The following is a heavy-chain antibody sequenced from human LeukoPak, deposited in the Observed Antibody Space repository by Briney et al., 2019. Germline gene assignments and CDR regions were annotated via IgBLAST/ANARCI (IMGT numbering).Heavy chain of an antibody. CDR2: ISSGSTTI. D-gene: IGHD4-17*01. V-gene: IGHV3-48*02. Sequence: GGSLRLSCAASGFTFSSYSMNWVRQAPGKGLEWVSYISSGSTTIYYADSVKGRFTISRGDAKNSLYLQMNGLRDDDTAVYYCARIRTGYWGQGTLVTVSS. J-gene: IGHJ4*02. CDR3: ARIRTGY. CDR1: GFTFSSYS.